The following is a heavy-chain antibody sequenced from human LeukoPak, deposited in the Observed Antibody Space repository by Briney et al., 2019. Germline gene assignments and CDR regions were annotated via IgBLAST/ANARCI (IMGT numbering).Heavy chain of an antibody. Sequence: SETLSLTCAVYGGSFSGYYWSWIRQPPGKGLEWIGEIKHSGSTNYNPSLKSRVTISVDTSKNQFSLKLSSVTAADTAVHYCARRSRYSSGWRLDYWCQGNVVTVSS. J-gene: IGHJ4*02. D-gene: IGHD6-19*01. CDR1: GGSFSGYY. CDR3: ARRSRYSSGWRLDY. V-gene: IGHV4-34*01. CDR2: IKHSGST.